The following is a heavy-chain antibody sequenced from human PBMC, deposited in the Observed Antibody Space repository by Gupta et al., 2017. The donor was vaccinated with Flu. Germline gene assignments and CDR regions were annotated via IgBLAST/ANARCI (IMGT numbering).Heavy chain of an antibody. Sequence: SCAASGFTFSSYGMHWVRQAPGKGLEWVAVISYDGSNKYYADSVKGRFTISRDNSKNTLYLQMNSLRAEDTAVYYCAKDRWELLTYLDYWGQGTLVTVSS. D-gene: IGHD1-26*01. CDR1: GFTFSSYG. CDR3: AKDRWELLTYLDY. J-gene: IGHJ4*02. V-gene: IGHV3-30*18. CDR2: ISYDGSNK.